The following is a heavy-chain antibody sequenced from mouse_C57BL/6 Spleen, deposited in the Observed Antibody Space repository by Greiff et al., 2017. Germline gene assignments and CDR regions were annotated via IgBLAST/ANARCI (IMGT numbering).Heavy chain of an antibody. V-gene: IGHV1-53*01. D-gene: IGHD2-4*01. CDR3: ERYPFAMITRDWYFDV. CDR1: GYTFTSYW. J-gene: IGHJ1*03. CDR2: INPSNGGT. Sequence: QVQLQQPGTELVKPGASVKLSCKASGYTFTSYWMHWVKQRPGQGLEWIGNINPSNGGTNYNEKFKSKATLTVDTSSSTAYMQLSSLTSEDSAVYYCERYPFAMITRDWYFDVWGTGTTVTVSS.